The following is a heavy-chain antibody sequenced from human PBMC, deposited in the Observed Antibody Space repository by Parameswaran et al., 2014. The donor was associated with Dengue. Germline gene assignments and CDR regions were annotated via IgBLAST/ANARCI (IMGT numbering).Heavy chain of an antibody. J-gene: IGHJ6*02. CDR3: ARGRISMDV. V-gene: IGHV4-34*01. D-gene: IGHD1-14*01. CDR2: INHSGST. Sequence: WIRQPQEGLEWIGEINHSGSTNYNPSLKSRVTISVDTSKNQFSLKLSSVTAADTAVYYCARGRISMDVWGQGTTVTVSS.